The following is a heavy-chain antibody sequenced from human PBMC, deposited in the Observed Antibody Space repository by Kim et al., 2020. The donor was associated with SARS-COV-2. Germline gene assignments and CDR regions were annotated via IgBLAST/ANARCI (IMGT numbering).Heavy chain of an antibody. V-gene: IGHV3-9*01. CDR3: AKDTGSSWYSGWFDS. CDR1: GFTFGDYA. D-gene: IGHD6-13*01. CDR2: INWNSGSI. Sequence: GGSLRLSCAASGFTFGDYAMHWVRQAPGKGLEWVSGINWNSGSIGYADSVKGRFTISRDNAKNSLYLQMNSLRAEGTALYYCAKDTGSSWYSGWFDSWGQGTLVTVSS. J-gene: IGHJ5*01.